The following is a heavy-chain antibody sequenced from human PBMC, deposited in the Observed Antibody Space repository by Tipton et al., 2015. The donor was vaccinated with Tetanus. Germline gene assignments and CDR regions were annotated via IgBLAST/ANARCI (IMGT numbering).Heavy chain of an antibody. Sequence: QLVQSGAEVKKPGASVKVSCKASGYTFTSYGLNWVRKAAGRGFEWMGWLNPKSGSAAYAPRFQGRVTMTTNTSITTAFMEVASLTYEDTAVYYCARDPGIASAGLWFDPWGQGTRVTVSS. J-gene: IGHJ5*02. CDR3: ARDPGIASAGLWFDP. D-gene: IGHD6-13*01. V-gene: IGHV1-8*02. CDR1: GYTFTSYG. CDR2: LNPKSGSA.